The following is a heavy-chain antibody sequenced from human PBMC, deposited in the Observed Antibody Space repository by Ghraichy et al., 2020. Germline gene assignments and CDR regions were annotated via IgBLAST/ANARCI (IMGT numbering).Heavy chain of an antibody. J-gene: IGHJ4*02. D-gene: IGHD3-16*01. Sequence: ASVKVSCKASGYTFTNFGINWVRLVPGQAPDWMGWTSTYNGNSKFSQKFLGRVALTTDRSTSTAYLELWSLSPDDTAIYYCARDLQYYDTPGYLGYWGQGTLVTVSS. V-gene: IGHV1-18*01. CDR3: ARDLQYYDTPGYLGY. CDR1: GYTFTNFG. CDR2: TSTYNGNS.